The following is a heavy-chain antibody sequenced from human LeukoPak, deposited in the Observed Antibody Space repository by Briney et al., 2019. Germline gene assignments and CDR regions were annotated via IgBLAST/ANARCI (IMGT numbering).Heavy chain of an antibody. CDR2: IIPIFGTA. CDR3: ARYIVVVPAANNWFDP. J-gene: IGHJ5*02. Sequence: SVKVSCKASGGTFSSYAISWVRQAPGQGLEWMGGIIPIFGTANYAQKFQGRVTITADESTSTAYMELSSLRSEDTAVYYCARYIVVVPAANNWFDPWGQGTLVTVSS. CDR1: GGTFSSYA. D-gene: IGHD2-2*01. V-gene: IGHV1-69*13.